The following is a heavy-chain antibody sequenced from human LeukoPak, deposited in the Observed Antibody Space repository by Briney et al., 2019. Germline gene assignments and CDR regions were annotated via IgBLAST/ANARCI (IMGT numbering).Heavy chain of an antibody. D-gene: IGHD2-2*01. CDR2: INPHSGGT. V-gene: IGHV1-2*02. CDR3: ARERYCNSTICPSLDH. CDR1: GGTFSSYA. J-gene: IGHJ4*02. Sequence: ASVKVSCKASGGTFSSYAISWVRQAPGQGLEWMGWINPHSGGTNYAQKFQGRVTMTRDTSISAAYMELSRLRSDDTAIYYCARERYCNSTICPSLDHWGQGTLVTVSS.